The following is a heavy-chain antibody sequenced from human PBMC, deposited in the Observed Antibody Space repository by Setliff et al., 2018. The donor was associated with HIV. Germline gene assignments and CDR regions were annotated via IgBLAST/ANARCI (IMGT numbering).Heavy chain of an antibody. CDR1: GGSISSSSYY. CDR3: ARDLMAPDRYFDY. J-gene: IGHJ4*02. CDR2: IYYSGST. V-gene: IGHV4-39*07. D-gene: IGHD2-8*01. Sequence: SETLSLTCTVSGGSISSSSYYWGWIRQPPGKGLEWIGSIYYSGSTYYNPSLKSRVTISVDTFKNQFSLKLSSVTAADTAVYYCARDLMAPDRYFDYWGQGTLVTVSS.